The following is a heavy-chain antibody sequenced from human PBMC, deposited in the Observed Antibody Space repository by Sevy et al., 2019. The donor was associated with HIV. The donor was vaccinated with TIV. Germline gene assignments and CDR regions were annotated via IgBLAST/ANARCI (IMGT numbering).Heavy chain of an antibody. J-gene: IGHJ6*02. CDR2: IKQDGSEK. V-gene: IGHV3-7*01. D-gene: IGHD6-19*01. CDR1: GFTFSSYW. CDR3: ARGSHSSGWYDHPAYYYYYGMDV. Sequence: GGSLRLSCAASGFTFSSYWMSWVRQAPGKGLEWVANIKQDGSEKYYVDSVKGRFTISRENAKNSLYLQMNSLRAEDTAVYYCARGSHSSGWYDHPAYYYYYGMDVWGQGTTVTVSS.